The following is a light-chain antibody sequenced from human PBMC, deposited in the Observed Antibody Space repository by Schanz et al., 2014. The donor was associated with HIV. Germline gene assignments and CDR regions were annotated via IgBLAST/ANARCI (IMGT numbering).Light chain of an antibody. CDR2: SAS. CDR1: QTVSSHS. CDR3: QQRSSWLRT. V-gene: IGKV3D-20*02. Sequence: EIVLTQSPVILSLSPGERATLSCRASQTVSSHSLGWYQQKRGQVPRLLIYSASRRANGIPDRFSGSGSGTDFTLTISRLEPEDFAVYYCQQRSSWLRTFGGGTKVEFK. J-gene: IGKJ4*01.